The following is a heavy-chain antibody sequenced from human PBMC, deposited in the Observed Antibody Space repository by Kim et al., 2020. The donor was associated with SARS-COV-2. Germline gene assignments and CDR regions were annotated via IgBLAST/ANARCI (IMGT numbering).Heavy chain of an antibody. CDR2: IIPFIARP. V-gene: IGHV1-69*04. CDR1: GGTFSNYA. Sequence: SVKVSCKVSGGTFSNYAISWVRQAPGQGLEWMGRIIPFIARPHYAERFQDRVTITADISTTTAYMELNSLTSEDTATYYCVRGVVAAAGPNWFAPWCQGTLVTVSS. J-gene: IGHJ5*02. CDR3: VRGVVAAAGPNWFAP. D-gene: IGHD6-13*01.